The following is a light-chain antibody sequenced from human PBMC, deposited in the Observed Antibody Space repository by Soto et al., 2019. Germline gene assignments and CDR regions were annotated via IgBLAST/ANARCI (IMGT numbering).Light chain of an antibody. J-gene: IGKJ4*01. Sequence: EIVLTQSPTTLSVSPGDRATLSCRASQSVSSNLAWYQQRPGQAPRLLIYGASTRATGIPARFSGGGSGTEFTLTISSLQSEDFAVYYCQQYDNWPPWLTFGGGTTVEIK. CDR1: QSVSSN. V-gene: IGKV3-15*01. CDR2: GAS. CDR3: QQYDNWPPWLT.